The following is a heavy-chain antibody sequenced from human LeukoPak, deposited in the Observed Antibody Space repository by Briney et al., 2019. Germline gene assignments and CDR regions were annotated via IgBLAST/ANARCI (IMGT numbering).Heavy chain of an antibody. J-gene: IGHJ4*02. V-gene: IGHV4-59*01. CDR3: ARGWSREQQLVDYFDY. CDR2: IYYSGST. Sequence: PSETLSLTCTVSGGSISNYYWSWIRQPPGKGLEWIGYIYYSGSTNYNPSLKSRVTISVDTSKNQFSLKLSSVTAADTAVYYCARGWSREQQLVDYFDYWGQGTLVTVSS. CDR1: GGSISNYY. D-gene: IGHD6-13*01.